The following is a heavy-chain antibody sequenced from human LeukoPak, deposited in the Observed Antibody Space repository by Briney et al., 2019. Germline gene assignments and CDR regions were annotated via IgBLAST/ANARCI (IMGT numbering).Heavy chain of an antibody. CDR2: LSHNGLHN. V-gene: IGHV3-30*03. CDR1: GFTFSDSG. D-gene: IGHD2-2*01. Sequence: GGSLRLSCAASGFTFSDSGMHWVRQAPGQGLEWVAVLSHNGLHNYYIDSVKGRFAVSRDNARNTLYLQMNSLRDEDTAVYYCAGLPLRAVPFAGSWGQGTLVTVSS. J-gene: IGHJ5*02. CDR3: AGLPLRAVPFAGS.